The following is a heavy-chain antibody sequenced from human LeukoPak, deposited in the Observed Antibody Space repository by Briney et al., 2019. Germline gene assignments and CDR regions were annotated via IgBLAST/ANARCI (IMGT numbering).Heavy chain of an antibody. J-gene: IGHJ4*02. CDR3: ARGRGYSSGWYGY. CDR1: GYSISSGYY. CDR2: IYHSGST. D-gene: IGHD6-19*01. V-gene: IGHV4-38-2*01. Sequence: SETLSLTCAVSGYSISSGYYWGWIRQPPGKELEWIGSIYHSGSTYYNPSLKSRVTISVDTSKNQFSLKLSSVTAADTAVYYCARGRGYSSGWYGYWGQGTLVTVSS.